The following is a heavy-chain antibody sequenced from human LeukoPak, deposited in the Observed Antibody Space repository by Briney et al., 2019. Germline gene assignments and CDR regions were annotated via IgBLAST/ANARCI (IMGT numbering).Heavy chain of an antibody. Sequence: GGSLRLSCAASGFTFSSYAMSWVRQAPGKGLEWVSAISGSGGSTYYADSVKGRFTISRDNSKNTLYLQMNSLRAEDTAVYYCARVGVDYSGNIIKSFFDYWGQGTLVTVSS. V-gene: IGHV3-23*01. J-gene: IGHJ4*02. CDR2: ISGSGGST. D-gene: IGHD4-23*01. CDR3: ARVGVDYSGNIIKSFFDY. CDR1: GFTFSSYA.